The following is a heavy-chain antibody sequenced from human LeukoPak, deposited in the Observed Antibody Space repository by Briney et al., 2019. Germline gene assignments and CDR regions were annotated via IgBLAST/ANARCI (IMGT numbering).Heavy chain of an antibody. CDR2: ISSSSSYI. D-gene: IGHD6-6*01. Sequence: PGGSLRLSCAASGFTFSSYSMNWVRQAPGKGLEWVSSISSSSSYIYYADSVRGRFTISRDNAKNSLYLQMNSLRAEDTAVYYCARSTTHVRIAAPLGAFDIWAKGQWSPSLQ. J-gene: IGHJ3*02. CDR3: ARSTTHVRIAAPLGAFDI. CDR1: GFTFSSYS. V-gene: IGHV3-21*01.